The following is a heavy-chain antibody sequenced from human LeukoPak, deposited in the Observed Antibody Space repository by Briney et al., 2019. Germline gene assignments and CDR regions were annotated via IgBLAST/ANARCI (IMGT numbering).Heavy chain of an antibody. CDR2: IYYTGST. D-gene: IGHD4-17*01. CDR1: GYSVSSSKW. V-gene: IGHV4-28*01. Sequence: PSDTLSLTCAVSGYSVSSSKWWGWIRQPPRKGLEWIGYIYYTGSTYYNPSLKSRVTMSVDTSKNQFSLKLSSVTAVDTAVYFCARTVNNADWYFDLWGRGTLVTVSS. J-gene: IGHJ2*01. CDR3: ARTVNNADWYFDL.